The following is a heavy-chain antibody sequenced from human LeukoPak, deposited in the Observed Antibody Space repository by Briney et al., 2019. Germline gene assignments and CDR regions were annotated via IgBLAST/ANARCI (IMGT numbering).Heavy chain of an antibody. CDR3: AKGEIAMVRGVISY. CDR2: ISGSGGST. D-gene: IGHD3-10*01. CDR1: GFTFSSYA. V-gene: IGHV3-23*01. J-gene: IGHJ4*02. Sequence: GGALRLSCAASGFTFSSYAMSWVRQAPGKGLEWVSAISGSGGSTYYADSVKGRFTISRDNSKNTLYLQMNSLRAEDTAVYYCAKGEIAMVRGVISYWGQGTLVTVSS.